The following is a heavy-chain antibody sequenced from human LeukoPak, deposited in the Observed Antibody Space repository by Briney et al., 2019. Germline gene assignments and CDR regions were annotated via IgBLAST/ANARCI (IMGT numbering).Heavy chain of an antibody. J-gene: IGHJ5*02. V-gene: IGHV4-4*07. Sequence: SETLSLTCTASGGTINNNYWSWIRQPAGKGLEWIGRIHSGGSTNYNPSLNSRVTMSVDTSKNYFSLRLNSVTAAYSAVYYCGRDSEYSGNWFDPWGQGTLVTVSS. D-gene: IGHD2/OR15-2a*01. CDR3: GRDSEYSGNWFDP. CDR2: IHSGGST. CDR1: GGTINNNY.